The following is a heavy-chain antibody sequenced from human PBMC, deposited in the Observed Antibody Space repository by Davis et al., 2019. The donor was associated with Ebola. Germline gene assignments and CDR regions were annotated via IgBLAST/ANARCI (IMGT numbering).Heavy chain of an antibody. V-gene: IGHV4-61*09. CDR2: IHPSGST. Sequence: PSETLSLTCTVSGGSISSSLYYWSWIRQPAGKGLEWIGQIHPSGSTNYNPSLKSRVTISIDTSKNQFSLKLTSVTAADTALYFCGVNVVLTDIDYWAQGTLVTVSS. CDR1: GGSISSSLYY. J-gene: IGHJ4*02. CDR3: GVNVVLTDIDY. D-gene: IGHD3-22*01.